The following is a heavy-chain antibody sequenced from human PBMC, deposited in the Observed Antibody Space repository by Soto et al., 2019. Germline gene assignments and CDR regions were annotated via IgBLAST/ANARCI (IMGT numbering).Heavy chain of an antibody. D-gene: IGHD3-3*01. CDR1: GFTFSSYG. J-gene: IGHJ3*02. CDR2: IWYDGSNK. V-gene: IGHV3-33*01. CDR3: ARDQSWSGYYPAAFDI. Sequence: GGSLRLSCAASGFTFSSYGMHWVRQAPGKGLEWVAVIWYDGSNKYYADSVKGRFTISRDNSKNTLYLQMNSLRAEDTAVYYCARDQSWSGYYPAAFDIWGQGTMVTVSS.